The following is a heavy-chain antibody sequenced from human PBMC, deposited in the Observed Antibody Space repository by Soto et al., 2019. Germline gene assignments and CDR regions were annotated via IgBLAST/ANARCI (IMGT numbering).Heavy chain of an antibody. Sequence: SCEPSGYTFTSYGISWVREAPGMGLEWVLVVYSGGTTYYADSVKGRFTISRDNSKNTVYLQMNSLRAEDTAMYYCARGYYASGPLDYWGQGTLVTVSS. CDR1: GYTFTSYG. V-gene: IGHV3-66*01. CDR2: VYSGGTT. J-gene: IGHJ4*02. CDR3: ARGYYASGPLDY. D-gene: IGHD3-10*01.